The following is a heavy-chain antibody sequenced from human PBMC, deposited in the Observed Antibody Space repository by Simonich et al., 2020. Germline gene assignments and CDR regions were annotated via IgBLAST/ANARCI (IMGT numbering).Heavy chain of an antibody. J-gene: IGHJ4*02. CDR3: ARHYYGDYYFDY. V-gene: IGHV3-48*03. D-gene: IGHD4-17*01. CDR1: GFTFSSYE. CDR2: ISSSGSTI. Sequence: EVQLVESGGGLVQPGGSLRLSCAASGFTFSSYEMNWVRQAPGMGLELVSYISSSGSTIYDADSVKGRFTITRDNAKNSLYLQMNSLRAEDTAVYYCARHYYGDYYFDYWGQGTLVTVSS.